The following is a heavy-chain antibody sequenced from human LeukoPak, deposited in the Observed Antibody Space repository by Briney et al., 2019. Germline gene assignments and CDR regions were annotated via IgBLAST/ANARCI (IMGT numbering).Heavy chain of an antibody. CDR3: ARGTGPRKCGSCCFDY. CDR2: ISSSRDYT. J-gene: IGHJ4*02. D-gene: IGHD2-15*01. V-gene: IGHV3-11*06. CDR1: GFTFSDYY. Sequence: GGSLRLSCAASGFTFSDYYMSWIRQAPGKGLEWISYISSSRDYTNYADSVKGRFTISRDNAKNSLYLQLNSLRAEDTAVYYCARGTGPRKCGSCCFDYWGQGALVIVSS.